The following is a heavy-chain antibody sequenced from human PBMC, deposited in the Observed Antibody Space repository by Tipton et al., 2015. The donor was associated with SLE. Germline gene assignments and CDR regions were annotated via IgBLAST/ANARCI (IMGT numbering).Heavy chain of an antibody. CDR3: ARWGGYCGGDCYSY. CDR1: GGSISSHY. V-gene: IGHV4-59*11. D-gene: IGHD2-21*01. Sequence: TLSLTCTVSGGSISSHYWSWIRQPPGKGLEWLGYIYYSGSTHYNPSLKSRVTISVATSKNQFSLKLSSVPAADTAVYYCARWGGYCGGDCYSYWGQGTLVTVSS. CDR2: IYYSGST. J-gene: IGHJ4*02.